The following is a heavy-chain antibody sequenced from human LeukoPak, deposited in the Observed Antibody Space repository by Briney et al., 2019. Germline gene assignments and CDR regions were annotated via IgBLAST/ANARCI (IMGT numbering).Heavy chain of an antibody. CDR2: ISGSGGST. Sequence: GGSLRIYCAAAGFTISNYAMSWVRQAPGKGLEWVSVISGSGGSTYYADSVKGRITISRANSKNTLYLQMNSLRAEDTAVYYCAKVAHSSGYPFDYWGQGTLVIVSS. J-gene: IGHJ4*02. CDR3: AKVAHSSGYPFDY. CDR1: GFTISNYA. D-gene: IGHD3-22*01. V-gene: IGHV3-23*01.